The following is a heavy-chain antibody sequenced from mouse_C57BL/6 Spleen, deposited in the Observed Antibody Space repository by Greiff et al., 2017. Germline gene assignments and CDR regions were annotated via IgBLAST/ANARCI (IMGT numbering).Heavy chain of an antibody. D-gene: IGHD2-12*01. Sequence: VQLQQSGAELVKPGASVKISCKASGYAFSSYWMNWVKQGPGKGLEWIGQIYPGDGDTNYNGKFKGKATLTADKSSSTAYMQLSSLTSEDSAVYFCARSGDYRRYFDYWGQGTTLTVSS. J-gene: IGHJ2*01. V-gene: IGHV1-80*01. CDR1: GYAFSSYW. CDR3: ARSGDYRRYFDY. CDR2: IYPGDGDT.